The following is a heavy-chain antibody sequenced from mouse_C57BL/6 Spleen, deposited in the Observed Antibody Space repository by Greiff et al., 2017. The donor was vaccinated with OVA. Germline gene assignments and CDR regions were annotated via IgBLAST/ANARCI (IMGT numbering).Heavy chain of an antibody. CDR3: ARRYYGSRMEYFDY. V-gene: IGHV1-76*01. CDR1: GYTFTDYY. Sequence: QVHLKQSGAELVRPGASVKLSCKASGYTFTDYYINWVKQRPGQGLEWIARIYPGSGNTYYNEKFKGKATLTADKSSSTAYMQLSSLTSEDSAVYLCARRYYGSRMEYFDYWGQGTTLTVSS. J-gene: IGHJ2*01. D-gene: IGHD1-1*01. CDR2: IYPGSGNT.